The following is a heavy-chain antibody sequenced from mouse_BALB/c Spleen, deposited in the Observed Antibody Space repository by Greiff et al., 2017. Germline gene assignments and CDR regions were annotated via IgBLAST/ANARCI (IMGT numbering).Heavy chain of an antibody. CDR3: ARLRGIAY. Sequence: VQLQESGAELVRPGVSVKISCKGSGYTFTDYAMHWVKQSHAKSLEWIGVISTYYGDASYNQKFKGKATMTVDKSSSTAYMELARLTSDDSAIYYCARLRGIAYWGQGTLVTVSA. CDR2: ISTYYGDA. CDR1: GYTFTDYA. V-gene: IGHV1S137*01. J-gene: IGHJ3*01. D-gene: IGHD2-12*01.